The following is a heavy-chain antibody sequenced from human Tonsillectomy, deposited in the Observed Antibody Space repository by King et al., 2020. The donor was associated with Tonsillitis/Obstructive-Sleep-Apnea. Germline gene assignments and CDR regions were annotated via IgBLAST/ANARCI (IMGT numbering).Heavy chain of an antibody. V-gene: IGHV1-2*04. CDR2: INPNSGGT. D-gene: IGHD3-22*01. CDR3: AREEYYYDSSGLDY. CDR1: GYTFTGYY. J-gene: IGHJ4*02. Sequence: QLVQSGAEVKKPGASVKVSCKASGYTFTGYYIQWVRQAPGQGLEWMGWINPNSGGTNYAQKFQGWITMTRDTSISTAYMELSRLRSDDTAVYYCAREEYYYDSSGLDYWGQGTLVTVSS.